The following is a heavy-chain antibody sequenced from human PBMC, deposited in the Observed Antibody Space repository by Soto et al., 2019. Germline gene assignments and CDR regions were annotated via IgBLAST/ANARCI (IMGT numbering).Heavy chain of an antibody. CDR3: SGGAVFPTYCYCGIDV. J-gene: IGHJ6*02. D-gene: IGHD1-26*01. Sequence: VGSLRLSCAASGFTFSAYAMHWGRQAPVKGLEWVAVISYDGSSQNYADSVKGRFTISRDNSKNTLYLQMNSLRDEDMALYFFSGGAVFPTYCYCGIDVWGRGNTVTVSS. CDR2: ISYDGSSQ. V-gene: IGHV3-30-3*01. CDR1: GFTFSAYA.